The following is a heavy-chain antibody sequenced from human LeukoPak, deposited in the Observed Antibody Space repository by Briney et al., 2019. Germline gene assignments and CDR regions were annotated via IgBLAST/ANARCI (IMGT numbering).Heavy chain of an antibody. J-gene: IGHJ5*02. CDR2: INHSGRT. CDR3: ARPLGYCSDSRCPQSWFDP. CDR1: GGSISSYY. D-gene: IGHD2-15*01. V-gene: IGHV4-34*01. Sequence: SETLSLTCTVSGGSISSYYWGWIRQPPGKGLEWIGEINHSGRTNYNPSLKSRVIISVDTSKSQFSLKLNSVTAADTAVYYCARPLGYCSDSRCPQSWFDPWGQGTLVTVSS.